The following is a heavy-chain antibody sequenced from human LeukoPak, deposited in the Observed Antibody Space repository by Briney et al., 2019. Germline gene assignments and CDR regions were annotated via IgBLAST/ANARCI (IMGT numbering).Heavy chain of an antibody. CDR1: RFTFSEYW. CDR2: MKQDGSEK. V-gene: IGHV3-7*04. Sequence: GGSLRLSCADSRFTFSEYWKNCVRQAPGKGLEWAANMKQDGSEKYYVGSVKGRFTISRDNAKNSLYLQMNSLRAEDTAVYYCARDWEYSSSSVYWGQGTLSPSPQ. J-gene: IGHJ4*02. CDR3: ARDWEYSSSSVY. D-gene: IGHD6-6*01.